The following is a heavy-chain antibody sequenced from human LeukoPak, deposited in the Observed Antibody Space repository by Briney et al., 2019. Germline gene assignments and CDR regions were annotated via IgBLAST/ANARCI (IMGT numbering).Heavy chain of an antibody. CDR3: AKDQVGATNYYYYYRDV. D-gene: IGHD1-26*01. J-gene: IGHJ6*03. CDR1: GLPFSSYS. CDR2: ISLEGSEK. V-gene: IGHV3-30*04. Sequence: PGGSLRLSCAASGLPFSSYSMHWVRQPPGKGLEWLPVISLEGSEKCYAASVKGRFTISRDNVKNTVYLKMDRLRAEDTAVYYCAKDQVGATNYYYYYRDVGGKGTTVTVSS.